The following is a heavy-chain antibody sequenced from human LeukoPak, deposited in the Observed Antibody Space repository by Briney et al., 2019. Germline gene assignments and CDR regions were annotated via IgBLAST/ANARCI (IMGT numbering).Heavy chain of an antibody. CDR1: GFTFSSYS. D-gene: IGHD7-27*01. J-gene: IGHJ3*02. CDR3: ARDTWGSAAAFDI. CDR2: IYSGGST. V-gene: IGHV3-66*01. Sequence: GGSLRLSCAASGFTFSSYSMNWVRQAPGKGLEWVSVIYSGGSTYYADSVKGRFTISRDNSKNTLYLQMNSLRAEDTAVYYCARDTWGSAAAFDIWGQGTMVTVSS.